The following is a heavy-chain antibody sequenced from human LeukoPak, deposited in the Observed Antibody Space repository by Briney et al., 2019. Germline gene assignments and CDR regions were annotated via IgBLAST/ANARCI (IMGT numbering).Heavy chain of an antibody. D-gene: IGHD1-26*01. J-gene: IGHJ4*02. Sequence: GGSLRLSCAASGXRFSNYAMHWVRRAPGKGLEYVSAISSDGGSTSYANSVKGRFIISRDNSKNTLYLQMGSLRAEDMAVYYCARMFVGTTTWFDYWGQGALVTVSS. CDR2: ISSDGGST. CDR1: GXRFSNYA. CDR3: ARMFVGTTTWFDY. V-gene: IGHV3-64*01.